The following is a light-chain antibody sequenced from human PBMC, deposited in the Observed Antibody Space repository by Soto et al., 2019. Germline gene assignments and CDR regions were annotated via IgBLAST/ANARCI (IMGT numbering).Light chain of an antibody. CDR1: SSNIGSNS. V-gene: IGLV1-44*01. CDR2: SNN. CDR3: TSWDASVHGPL. J-gene: IGLJ2*01. Sequence: QSVLTQPPSASGTPGQRVTISCSGSSSNIGSNSANWYQQLPGTAPKLLIYSNNQRRSGVPDRFSGSKSGTSATLAISGLQSEDEADYYCTSWDASVHGPLFGGGPKLTVL.